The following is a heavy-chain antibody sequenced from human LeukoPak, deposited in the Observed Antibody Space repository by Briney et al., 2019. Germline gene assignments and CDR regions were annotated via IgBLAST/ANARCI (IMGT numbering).Heavy chain of an antibody. J-gene: IGHJ4*02. CDR2: ISSSSSYI. V-gene: IGHV3-21*01. Sequence: GGSLRLSCAASGFMFSSNWMSWVRQASGKGLEWVSSISSSSSYIYYADSVKGRFTISRDNAKNSLYLQMNSLRAEDTAVYYCARGVVRYFDYWGQGALVTVSS. D-gene: IGHD3-9*01. CDR1: GFMFSSNW. CDR3: ARGVVRYFDY.